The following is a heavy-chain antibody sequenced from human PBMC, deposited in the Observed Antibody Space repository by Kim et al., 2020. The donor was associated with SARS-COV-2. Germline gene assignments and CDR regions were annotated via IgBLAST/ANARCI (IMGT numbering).Heavy chain of an antibody. Sequence: GGSLRLSCAASGFTFSSYSMNWVRQAPGKGLEWVSSISSSSSYIYYADSVKGRFTISRDNAKNSLYLQMNSLRAEDTAVYYCARGGQLWPNIAITWGQGTLVTVSS. J-gene: IGHJ5*02. D-gene: IGHD5-18*01. CDR2: ISSSSSYI. V-gene: IGHV3-21*01. CDR1: GFTFSSYS. CDR3: ARGGQLWPNIAIT.